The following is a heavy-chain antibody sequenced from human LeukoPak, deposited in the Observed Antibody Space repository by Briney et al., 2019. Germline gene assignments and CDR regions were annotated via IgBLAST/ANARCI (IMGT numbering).Heavy chain of an antibody. J-gene: IGHJ4*02. V-gene: IGHV1-24*01. D-gene: IGHD5-12*01. CDR1: GYTLTELS. Sequence: ASVKVSCKVSGYTLTELSMHWVRQAPGKGLEWMGGFDPEDGETIYAQKFQGRVTMTEDTSTDTAYMELSSLRSEDTAVYYCAAQGGIVATFPSLYYWGQGTLVTVSS. CDR2: FDPEDGET. CDR3: AAQGGIVATFPSLYY.